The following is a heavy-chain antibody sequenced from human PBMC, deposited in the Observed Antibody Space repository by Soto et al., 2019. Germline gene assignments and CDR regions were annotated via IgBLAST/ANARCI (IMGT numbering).Heavy chain of an antibody. CDR2: IYYSGST. J-gene: IGHJ4*02. Sequence: QVQLQESGPGLLKPSQTLSLTCTVSGDSVSSGIYYWSWIRQPPGKGLEWIGYIYYSGSTYYNPSLNSRLSMSLDKSANQCSLKVSSVTAADTAMYYCATESSGSSPLHFDYWGQGTLVTVSS. D-gene: IGHD3-22*01. CDR1: GDSVSSGIYY. V-gene: IGHV4-30-4*01. CDR3: ATESSGSSPLHFDY.